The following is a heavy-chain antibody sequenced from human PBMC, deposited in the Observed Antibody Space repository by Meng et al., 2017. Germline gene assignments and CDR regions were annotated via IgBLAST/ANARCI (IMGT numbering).Heavy chain of an antibody. Sequence: GESLKISCAASGFTFSNYAMHWVRQAPGKGLEWVAVIPYDGSNKYYADSVKGRFTISRDKSKNTLYLQMNSLGAEDTAVYYCARDKRDSSSWYFPGLDPWGQGTLVTVSS. V-gene: IGHV3-30*01. CDR3: ARDKRDSSSWYFPGLDP. CDR2: IPYDGSNK. D-gene: IGHD6-13*01. J-gene: IGHJ5*02. CDR1: GFTFSNYA.